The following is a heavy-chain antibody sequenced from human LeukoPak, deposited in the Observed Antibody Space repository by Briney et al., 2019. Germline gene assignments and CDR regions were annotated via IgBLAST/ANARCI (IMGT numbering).Heavy chain of an antibody. CDR1: GFTFSSYA. Sequence: GGSLRLSCAASGFTFSSYAMHWVRQAPGKGLEWVTFIRYDGSNKYYADSVKGRFTISRDNSKNTLYLQMNSLRAEDTAAYYCAKDPYSSSWHYFDYWGQGTLVTVSS. V-gene: IGHV3-30*02. J-gene: IGHJ4*02. CDR3: AKDPYSSSWHYFDY. CDR2: IRYDGSNK. D-gene: IGHD6-13*01.